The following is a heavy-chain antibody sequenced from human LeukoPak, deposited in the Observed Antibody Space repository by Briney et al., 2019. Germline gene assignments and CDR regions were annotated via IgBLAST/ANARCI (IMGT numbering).Heavy chain of an antibody. V-gene: IGHV3-11*01. CDR3: AKGRLWFGEALDY. Sequence: GGSLRLSCAASGFTFSNYYMSWIRQAPGKGLEWVSYISSSATIIYYADSVKGRFTISRDNARNLLYLQMNSLRAEDTAVYYCAKGRLWFGEALDYWGQGTLVTVSS. D-gene: IGHD3-10*01. CDR2: ISSSATII. CDR1: GFTFSNYY. J-gene: IGHJ4*02.